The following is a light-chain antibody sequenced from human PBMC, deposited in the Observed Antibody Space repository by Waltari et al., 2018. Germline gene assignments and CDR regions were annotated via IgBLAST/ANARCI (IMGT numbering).Light chain of an antibody. CDR3: QQSRQWPRRT. Sequence: EIVMTQSPVPMSVSPGEGVTLSCTASESVGTDVAWYRHKPGQPPRLLIYFGSTRAPGVPARISGSGSGTDFSLTISSLESEDFAFYYGQQSRQWPRRTFGQGTKLE. CDR1: ESVGTD. V-gene: IGKV3D-15*01. CDR2: FGS. J-gene: IGKJ2*01.